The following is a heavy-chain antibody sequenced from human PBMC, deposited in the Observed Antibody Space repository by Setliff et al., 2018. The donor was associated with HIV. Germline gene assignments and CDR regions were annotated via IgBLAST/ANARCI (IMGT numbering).Heavy chain of an antibody. Sequence: GGSLRLSCAASGFVFSDHSLHWVRQAPGGGLEWLSYTSSTGTTVGYADSVGGRFIISIDSVRNVLYLQMKSLRVEDTALYYCARDQLRVPERWDFDFWGQGTLVTVSS. CDR3: ARDQLRVPERWDFDF. V-gene: IGHV3-48*01. CDR2: TSSTGTTV. CDR1: GFVFSDHS. J-gene: IGHJ4*02. D-gene: IGHD1-26*01.